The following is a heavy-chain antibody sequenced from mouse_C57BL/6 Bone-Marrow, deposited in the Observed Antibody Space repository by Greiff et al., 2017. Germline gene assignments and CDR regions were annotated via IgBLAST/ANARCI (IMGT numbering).Heavy chain of an antibody. D-gene: IGHD2-12*01. CDR1: GYTFTSYW. CDR2: IYPNSGST. V-gene: IGHV1-64*01. Sequence: QVHVKQSGAELVKPGASVKLSCKASGYTFTSYWMHWVKQRPGQGLEWIGLIYPNSGSTNYNEKFKSKATLTVDKSSSTAYMQLSSLTSEDSAVYYCARPLTAYWGQGTLVTVSA. CDR3: ARPLTAY. J-gene: IGHJ3*01.